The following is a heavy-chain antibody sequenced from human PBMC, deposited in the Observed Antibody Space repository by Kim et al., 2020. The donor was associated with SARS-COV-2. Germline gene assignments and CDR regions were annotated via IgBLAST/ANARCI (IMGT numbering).Heavy chain of an antibody. D-gene: IGHD1-26*01. V-gene: IGHV3-30*18. Sequence: GGSLRLSCAASGFTFSSYGMHWVRQAPGKGLEWVAVISYDGSNKYYADSVKGRFTISRDNSKNTLYLQMNSLRAEDTAVYYCAKDPRGGSLGYYFDYWG. CDR1: GFTFSSYG. J-gene: IGHJ4*01. CDR2: ISYDGSNK. CDR3: AKDPRGGSLGYYFDY.